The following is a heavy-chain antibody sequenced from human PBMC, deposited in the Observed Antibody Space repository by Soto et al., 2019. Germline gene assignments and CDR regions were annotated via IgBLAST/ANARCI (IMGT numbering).Heavy chain of an antibody. CDR1: GGSLYTYT. Sequence: QVQLVQSGAELKKPGSSVKVSCKTSGGSLYTYTITWVRQAPGQGLEWMGRVIPVLRKSDYAQKFLGRVTITADTSTNTAYMELSSLKPDDTAVYFCARMGPYDAIDMGGQGTTVTVAS. D-gene: IGHD3-16*01. J-gene: IGHJ3*02. V-gene: IGHV1-69*02. CDR3: ARMGPYDAIDM. CDR2: VIPVLRKS.